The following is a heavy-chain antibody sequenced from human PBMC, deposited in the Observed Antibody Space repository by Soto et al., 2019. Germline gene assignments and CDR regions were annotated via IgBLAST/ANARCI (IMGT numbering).Heavy chain of an antibody. V-gene: IGHV4-39*01. Sequence: QLQVQESGPGLVKPSETLSLTCTVSGVSIDSSRYYWGWIRQPPGKGLEWIGNIHYSGTTYYNPSLKSRDIISVNTSKNQFSLRLNSVTAADTAVYYCARPYESGGFYYGFDYWGQGTPVTVSS. D-gene: IGHD3-22*01. CDR3: ARPYESGGFYYGFDY. CDR1: GVSIDSSRYY. CDR2: IHYSGTT. J-gene: IGHJ4*02.